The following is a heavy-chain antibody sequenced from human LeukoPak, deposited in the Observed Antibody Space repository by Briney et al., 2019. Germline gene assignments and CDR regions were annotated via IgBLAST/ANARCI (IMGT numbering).Heavy chain of an antibody. CDR2: INAGNGNT. D-gene: IGHD3-10*01. V-gene: IGHV1-3*01. CDR1: GYTFTIYA. Sequence: ASVTVSCTASGYTFTIYAMHWVRQAPGQRLEWMGWINAGNGNTKYSQKFQGRVTITRDTSASTAYMELSSLRSEDTAVYYCARTSYYYGSGSYYPFDYWGQGTLVTVSS. J-gene: IGHJ4*02. CDR3: ARTSYYYGSGSYYPFDY.